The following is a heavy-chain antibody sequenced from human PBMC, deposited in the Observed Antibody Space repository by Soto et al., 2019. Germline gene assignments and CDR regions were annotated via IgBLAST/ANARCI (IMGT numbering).Heavy chain of an antibody. CDR3: ARALREGLPSYSFDS. Sequence: QVTLKESGPVLVKPTETLTLTCTVSGFSLSKARMGVSWIRQPPGKALEWLAHIFWNDERSYNTSLKSRLTISRDTSQSQVVLTMTNVDPVDTGTYFCARALREGLPSYSFDSWGQGTLGTVSS. J-gene: IGHJ4*02. CDR2: IFWNDER. V-gene: IGHV2-26*01. D-gene: IGHD1-26*01. CDR1: GFSLSKARMG.